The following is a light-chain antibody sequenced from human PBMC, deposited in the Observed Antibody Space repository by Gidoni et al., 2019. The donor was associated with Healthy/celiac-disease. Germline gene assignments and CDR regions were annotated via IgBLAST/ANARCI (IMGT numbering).Light chain of an antibody. CDR1: RLRSYY. V-gene: IGLV3-19*01. J-gene: IGLJ2*01. CDR2: GKN. Sequence: SSELTQDPAVSVALGQSVRITCQGDRLRSYYASWYQQKPGPAPVLVIYGKNNLPSGIPDRFSGASSGNTASLTITGAQAEDEADYYCNSRDSSGNHVVFGGGTKLTVL. CDR3: NSRDSSGNHVV.